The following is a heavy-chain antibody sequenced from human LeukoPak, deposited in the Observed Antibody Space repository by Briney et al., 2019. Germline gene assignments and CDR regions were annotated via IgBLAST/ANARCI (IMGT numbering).Heavy chain of an antibody. CDR3: AKEGIAALYFFDY. V-gene: IGHV3-30*02. J-gene: IGHJ4*02. Sequence: GGSLRLSCAASGFTFSSYGMHWVRQAPGKGLEWVAFIRYDGSNKYYADSVKGRFTISRDNSKNTLYLQMNSLRTEDTAVYYCAKEGIAALYFFDYWGQGTLVTVSS. CDR1: GFTFSSYG. CDR2: IRYDGSNK. D-gene: IGHD6-13*01.